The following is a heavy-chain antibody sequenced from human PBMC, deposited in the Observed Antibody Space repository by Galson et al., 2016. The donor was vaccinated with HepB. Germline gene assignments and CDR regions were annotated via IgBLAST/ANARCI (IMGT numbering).Heavy chain of an antibody. CDR2: ISWNGGTT. V-gene: IGHV3-9*01. CDR1: GLSLDNYA. CDR3: TKDVGPHYGASDV. J-gene: IGHJ3*01. D-gene: IGHD4-17*01. Sequence: SLRLSCAASGLSLDNYAMHWVRQAPGKGLEWVSFISWNGGTTGYAASVKGRFTISRDNAKNSLYLQMSGLRAEDTALYFCTKDVGPHYGASDVWGQGTKVTVSS.